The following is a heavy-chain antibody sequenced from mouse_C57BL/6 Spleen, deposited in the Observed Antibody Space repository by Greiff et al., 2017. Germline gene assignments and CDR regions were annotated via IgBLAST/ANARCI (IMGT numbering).Heavy chain of an antibody. CDR2: IDPSDSYT. CDR1: GYTFTSYW. V-gene: IGHV1-50*01. Sequence: QVQLQQPGAELVKPGASVKLSCKASGYTFTSYWMQWVKQRPGQGLEWIGEIDPSDSYTNYNQKFKGKATLTVDTSSSTAYMQLISLTSEDSAVYYCARGGDGDYYAMDDWGQGTSVTVSS. CDR3: ARGGDGDYYAMDD. D-gene: IGHD2-3*01. J-gene: IGHJ4*01.